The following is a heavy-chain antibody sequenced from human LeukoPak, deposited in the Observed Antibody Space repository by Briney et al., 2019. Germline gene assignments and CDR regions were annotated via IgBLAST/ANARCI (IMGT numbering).Heavy chain of an antibody. J-gene: IGHJ4*02. V-gene: IGHV3-21*01. CDR2: ISSSSSYI. CDR3: AGQQLVESYFDD. D-gene: IGHD6-13*01. CDR1: GFTFSSYS. Sequence: PGGSLRLSCAASGFTFSSYSMNWVRQAPGKGLEWVSSISSSSSYIYYADSVKGRFTISRDNAKNSLYLQMNSLRAEDTAVYYCAGQQLVESYFDDWGQGTLVTVSS.